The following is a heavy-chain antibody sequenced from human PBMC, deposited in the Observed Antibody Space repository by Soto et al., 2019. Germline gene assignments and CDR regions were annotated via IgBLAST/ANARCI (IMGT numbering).Heavy chain of an antibody. CDR3: ERENAYGDPTSFDY. CDR2: IYPGDSDT. CDR1: GYIFSNQW. Sequence: PGEFLKICWKGSGYIFSNQWSGWVRQVPGKGLECMGIIYPGDSDTRYSPSFQGQVTISADKSISTAYLQMNSLRAEDTAVYYCERENAYGDPTSFDYWGQGTLVTVS. V-gene: IGHV5-51*01. D-gene: IGHD4-17*01. J-gene: IGHJ4*02.